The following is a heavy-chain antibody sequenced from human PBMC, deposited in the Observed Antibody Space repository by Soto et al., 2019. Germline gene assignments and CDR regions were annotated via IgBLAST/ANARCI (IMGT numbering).Heavy chain of an antibody. D-gene: IGHD1-26*01. V-gene: IGHV4-39*01. CDR1: GASVSSSHY. CDR3: ARHYHTGAFFDY. Sequence: QLQLQESGPGLVKSSETLSLTCSVSGASVSSSHYWGWIRQPPGKGLEWIGSVSYSGSPYYRPSSKSRITLSLDTANNQFSLRVRSVTATATDVYFCARHYHTGAFFDYWGQRKLVTVSS. CDR2: VSYSGSP. J-gene: IGHJ4*02.